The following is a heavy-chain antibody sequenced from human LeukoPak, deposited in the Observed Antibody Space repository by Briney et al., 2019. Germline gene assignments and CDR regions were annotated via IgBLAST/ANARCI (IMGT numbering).Heavy chain of an antibody. CDR2: INSNGSST. J-gene: IGHJ6*02. Sequence: GGSLRLSCAASGLTFSSYWMHWVRQAPGKGLVWVSRINSNGSSTNYADSVKGGFTISRDNAKNTLYLQMNSLRAEDTAVYYCARELITMVRGVDYYYGMDVWGQGTTVTVSS. D-gene: IGHD3-10*01. CDR3: ARELITMVRGVDYYYGMDV. V-gene: IGHV3-74*01. CDR1: GLTFSSYW.